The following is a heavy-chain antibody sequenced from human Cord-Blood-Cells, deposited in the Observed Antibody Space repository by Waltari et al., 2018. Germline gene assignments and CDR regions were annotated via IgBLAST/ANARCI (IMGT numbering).Heavy chain of an antibody. D-gene: IGHD3-22*01. V-gene: IGHV4-4*07. J-gene: IGHJ3*02. CDR3: ARAINSSGYYAFDI. CDR2: IYTSGST. CDR1: GGSISSSY. Sequence: QVQLQESGPGLVKPSEPLSLTCTVSGGSISSSYWSWIRQPAGKGLEWIGRIYTSGSTNYNPSLKSRVTMSVDTSKNQFSLKLSSVTAADTAVYYCARAINSSGYYAFDIWGQGTMVTVSS.